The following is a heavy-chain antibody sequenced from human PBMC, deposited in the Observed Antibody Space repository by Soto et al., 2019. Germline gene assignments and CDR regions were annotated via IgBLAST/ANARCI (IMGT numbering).Heavy chain of an antibody. Sequence: PSETLSLTCTVSGYSISNGYYWAWIRQSPGKGLEWIGSVYQTVSTSYNPSLESRVTILVDIAKNHFSLRLNSVTAADTGVYFCAREKGHSNPFDFWGPGMLVTVSS. D-gene: IGHD4-4*01. V-gene: IGHV4-38-2*02. CDR2: VYQTVST. CDR3: AREKGHSNPFDF. J-gene: IGHJ4*02. CDR1: GYSISNGYY.